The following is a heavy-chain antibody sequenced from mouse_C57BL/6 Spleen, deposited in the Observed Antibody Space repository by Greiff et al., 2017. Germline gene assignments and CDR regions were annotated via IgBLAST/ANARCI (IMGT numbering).Heavy chain of an antibody. J-gene: IGHJ2*01. CDR1: GYTFTSYW. CDR2: IHPNSGST. V-gene: IGHV1-64*01. Sequence: QVQLKQPGAELVKPGASVKLSCKASGYTFTSYWMHWVKQRPGQGLEWIGMIHPNSGSTNYNEKFKSKATLTVDKSSSTAYMQLSSLTSEDSAVYYCARGLRGYFDYWGQGTTLTVSS. D-gene: IGHD1-1*01. CDR3: ARGLRGYFDY.